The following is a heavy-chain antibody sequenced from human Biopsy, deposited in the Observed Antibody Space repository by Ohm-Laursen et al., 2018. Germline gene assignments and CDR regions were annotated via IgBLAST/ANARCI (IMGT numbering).Heavy chain of an antibody. CDR1: GDTFSRSA. CDR2: IIPIVGIT. D-gene: IGHD3-10*01. V-gene: IGHV1-69*04. J-gene: IGHJ6*02. Sequence: SSVKVSCKTSGDTFSRSAFFWVRQAPGQGLVYLGRIIPIVGITNHAQTFQGRITLTADKSTFMVYMELSRLRSDDTAIYYCARGGSGSGYYGMDVWGQGATVSVPS. CDR3: ARGGSGSGYYGMDV.